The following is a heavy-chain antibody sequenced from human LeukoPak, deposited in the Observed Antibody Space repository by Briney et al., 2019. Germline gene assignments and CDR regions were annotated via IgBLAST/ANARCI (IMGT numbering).Heavy chain of an antibody. Sequence: SETLSLTCAVYGGSFSGYYWSWIRQPPGKGLEWIGEINHSGSTYYNPSLKSRVTISVDTSKNQFSLKLSSVTAADTAVYYCARQRCSSTSCSGFDYWGQGTLVTVSS. CDR1: GGSFSGYY. D-gene: IGHD2-2*01. CDR3: ARQRCSSTSCSGFDY. CDR2: INHSGST. J-gene: IGHJ4*02. V-gene: IGHV4-34*01.